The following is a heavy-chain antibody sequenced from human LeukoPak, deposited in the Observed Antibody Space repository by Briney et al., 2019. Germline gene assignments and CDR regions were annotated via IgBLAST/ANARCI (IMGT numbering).Heavy chain of an antibody. D-gene: IGHD6-19*01. V-gene: IGHV3-23*01. CDR1: GFTFSSYA. Sequence: GGSLRLSCAVSGFTFSSYAMSWVRQAPGKGLEWVSDISGSGGGTYYADSVKGRFTISRDNSKNTLYLQMNSLRAEDTAVYYCAKEYSSGWAHYYYYGMDVWGQGTTVTVSS. CDR3: AKEYSSGWAHYYYYGMDV. CDR2: ISGSGGGT. J-gene: IGHJ6*02.